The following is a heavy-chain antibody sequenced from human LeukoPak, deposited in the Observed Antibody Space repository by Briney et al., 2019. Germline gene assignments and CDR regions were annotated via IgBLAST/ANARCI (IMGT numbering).Heavy chain of an antibody. Sequence: PSETLSLTCTVSGGSIRSGVYFWSWIRQPPGKGLEWIGYIFYSVSTYYNSSLKSRFTISIDTSKNQFSLKLSSVTAADTAVYYCAREKCSGGICYSGFDCWGQGTLVTVSS. J-gene: IGHJ4*02. D-gene: IGHD2-15*01. V-gene: IGHV4-30-4*01. CDR1: GGSIRSGVYF. CDR3: AREKCSGGICYSGFDC. CDR2: IFYSVST.